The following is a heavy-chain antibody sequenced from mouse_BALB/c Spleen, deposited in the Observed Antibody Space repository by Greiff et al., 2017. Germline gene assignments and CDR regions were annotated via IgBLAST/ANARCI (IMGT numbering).Heavy chain of an antibody. J-gene: IGHJ2*01. CDR3: ARLGITDYFDY. Sequence: EVKLMESGGDLVKPGGSLKLSCAASGFTFSSYGMSWVRQTPDKRLEWVATISSGGSYTYYPDSVKGRFTISRDNAKNTLYLQMSSLKSEDTAMYYCARLGITDYFDYWGQGTTLTVSS. D-gene: IGHD2-4*01. V-gene: IGHV5-6*01. CDR2: ISSGGSYT. CDR1: GFTFSSYG.